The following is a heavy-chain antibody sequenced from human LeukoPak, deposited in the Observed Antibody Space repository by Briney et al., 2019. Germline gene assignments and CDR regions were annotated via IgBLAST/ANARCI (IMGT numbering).Heavy chain of an antibody. J-gene: IGHJ3*02. D-gene: IGHD2-15*01. CDR2: IYYSGST. Sequence: SETLSLTCTVSGGSISSYYWSWIRQPPGQGLEWIGYIYYSGSTTYNPSLKSRVTISVDTSKNQFSLKLSSVTAADTAVYYCASQPRYCSGGSCSDAFDIWGQGTMVTVSS. CDR1: GGSISSYY. CDR3: ASQPRYCSGGSCSDAFDI. V-gene: IGHV4-59*01.